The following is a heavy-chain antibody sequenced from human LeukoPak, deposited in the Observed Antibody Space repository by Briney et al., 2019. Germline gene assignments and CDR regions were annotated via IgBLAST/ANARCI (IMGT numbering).Heavy chain of an antibody. J-gene: IGHJ4*02. Sequence: SETLSLTCTVSGGSVSSSAYYWGWIRQPPEKGLEWIGNIYYSGSTYYNPSLKSRVTISIDTSKNQFSLKLSSVTAADTAVYYCARDGRFPPEVLPRYFDSWGQGTLVTVSS. CDR2: IYYSGST. D-gene: IGHD1-14*01. V-gene: IGHV4-39*07. CDR3: ARDGRFPPEVLPRYFDS. CDR1: GGSVSSSAYY.